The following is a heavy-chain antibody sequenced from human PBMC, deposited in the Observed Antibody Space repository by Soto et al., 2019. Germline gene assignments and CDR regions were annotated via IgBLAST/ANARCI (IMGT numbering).Heavy chain of an antibody. CDR1: GGTFSSYA. Sequence: QVQLVQSGAEVKKPGSSVKVSCKASGGTFSSYAISWVRQAPGQGLEWMGGIIPIFGTANYAQKFQGRVTITADESTSTAYRELSSLRSEDTAVYYCARRSSSYLNYYYGMDVWGQGTTVTVSS. CDR3: ARRSSSYLNYYYGMDV. D-gene: IGHD6-13*01. V-gene: IGHV1-69*12. J-gene: IGHJ6*02. CDR2: IIPIFGTA.